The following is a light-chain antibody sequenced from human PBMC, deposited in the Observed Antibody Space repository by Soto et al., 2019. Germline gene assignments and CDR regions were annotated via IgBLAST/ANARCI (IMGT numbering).Light chain of an antibody. J-gene: IGKJ1*01. CDR2: DAS. CDR3: QVRDVWPT. CDR1: QSVSTS. V-gene: IGKV3-11*01. Sequence: IVLTQSPATLSLSPGERAALSCRASQSVSTSLAWYQHKAGQAPRLIFYDASKRAPGIPARFSGSGSGTDFTLTISSLELEDFAVYYCQVRDVWPTFGQGTKVEIK.